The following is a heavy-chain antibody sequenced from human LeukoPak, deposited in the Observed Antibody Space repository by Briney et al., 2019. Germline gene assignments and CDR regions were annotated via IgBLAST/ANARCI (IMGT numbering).Heavy chain of an antibody. J-gene: IGHJ4*02. D-gene: IGHD6-6*01. Sequence: ASVKVSCKASGYTFTGYYMHWVRQAPGQGLEWMGRINPNSGGTNHAQKFQGRVTMTRDTSISTAYMELSRLRSDDTAVYYCARFEYSSSSGSFDYWGQGTLVTVSS. V-gene: IGHV1-2*06. CDR2: INPNSGGT. CDR3: ARFEYSSSSGSFDY. CDR1: GYTFTGYY.